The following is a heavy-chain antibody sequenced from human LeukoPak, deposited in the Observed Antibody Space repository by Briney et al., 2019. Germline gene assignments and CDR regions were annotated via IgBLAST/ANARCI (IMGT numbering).Heavy chain of an antibody. V-gene: IGHV3-64*01. Sequence: GGSLRLSCAASGFTFSSYAMHWVRQAPGKGLEYVSSISTNGGSTYYANSVKGRFTISRDNSKNTLYLQMGSLRAEDMAVYYCARAEAIFWPSDYWGQGTLVTVPS. CDR3: ARAEAIFWPSDY. D-gene: IGHD3-9*01. CDR1: GFTFSSYA. CDR2: ISTNGGST. J-gene: IGHJ4*02.